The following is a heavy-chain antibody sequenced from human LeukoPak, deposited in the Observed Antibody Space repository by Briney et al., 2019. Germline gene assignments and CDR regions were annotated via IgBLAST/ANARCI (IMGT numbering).Heavy chain of an antibody. V-gene: IGHV3-74*01. D-gene: IGHD1-7*01. CDR1: GFTFSSYW. Sequence: GGSLRLSCAASGFTFSSYWMHWVRQAPGKGLVWVSRINSDGSSTSYADSVKGRFTISRDNSKNTLYLQMNSLRAEDTAVYYCAKASGTNNWGNWFDPWGQGTLVTVSS. J-gene: IGHJ5*02. CDR3: AKASGTNNWGNWFDP. CDR2: INSDGSST.